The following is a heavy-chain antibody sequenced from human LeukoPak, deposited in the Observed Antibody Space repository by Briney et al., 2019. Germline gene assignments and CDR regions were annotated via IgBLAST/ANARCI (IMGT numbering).Heavy chain of an antibody. CDR2: IYYSGST. V-gene: IGHV4-39*01. J-gene: IGHJ5*02. CDR1: GGSISSNSYY. Sequence: PSETLSLTCTVSGGSISSNSYYWGWIRQPPGKGLEWIGSIYYSGSTYYNPSLKSRVTISVDTSKNQFSLKLSSVTAADTAVYYCARPAHTYYYDSSGYYHGWFDPWGKGTLVTVSS. D-gene: IGHD3-22*01. CDR3: ARPAHTYYYDSSGYYHGWFDP.